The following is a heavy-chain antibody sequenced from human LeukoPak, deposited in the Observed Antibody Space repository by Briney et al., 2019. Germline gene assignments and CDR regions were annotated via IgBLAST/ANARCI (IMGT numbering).Heavy chain of an antibody. CDR1: GGTFSSYA. D-gene: IGHD3-10*01. CDR2: IIPIFGTA. J-gene: IGHJ4*02. Sequence: GASVKVSCKASGGTFSSYAISWVRQAPGQGLEWMGGIIPIFGTANYAQKFQGRVTITADESTSTAYMELSSLRSEDTAVYYCARAEGSGSYLWGWYYFDYWGQGTLVTVSS. CDR3: ARAEGSGSYLWGWYYFDY. V-gene: IGHV1-69*13.